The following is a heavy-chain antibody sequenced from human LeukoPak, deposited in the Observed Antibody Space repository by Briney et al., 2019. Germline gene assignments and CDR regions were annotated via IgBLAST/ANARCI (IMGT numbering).Heavy chain of an antibody. V-gene: IGHV4-59*08. CDR2: IYYSGST. CDR1: GGSISSYY. J-gene: IGHJ3*02. CDR3: ARHVYSASIAAYLDAFDI. Sequence: SETLSLTCTVSGGSISSYYWSWLRQPPGKGLEWIGYIYYSGSTNYNPSLKSRVTISVDTSKNQFSLKLSSVTAADTAVYYCARHVYSASIAAYLDAFDIWGQGTMVTVSS. D-gene: IGHD6-6*01.